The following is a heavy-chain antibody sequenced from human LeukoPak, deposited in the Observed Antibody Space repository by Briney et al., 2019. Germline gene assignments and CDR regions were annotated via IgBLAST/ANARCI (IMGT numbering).Heavy chain of an antibody. Sequence: PSETLSLTCTVSGGSISSYYWSWIRQPAGKGPEWIGRIYTSGSNNYNPSLKSRVTISVDTSKNQFSLKLSSVTAADTAVYYCARGRVRHYDSSGYYRVWGQGTMVTVSS. J-gene: IGHJ3*01. CDR2: IYTSGSN. CDR1: GGSISSYY. CDR3: ARGRVRHYDSSGYYRV. D-gene: IGHD3-22*01. V-gene: IGHV4-4*07.